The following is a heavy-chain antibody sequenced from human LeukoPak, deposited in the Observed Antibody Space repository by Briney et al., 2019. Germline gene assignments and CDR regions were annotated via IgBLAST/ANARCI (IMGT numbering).Heavy chain of an antibody. CDR2: ISGYNGHT. CDR1: GYTFSTYG. Sequence: ASVKVSCKASGYTFSTYGFSWVRQAPGQGLEWMGWISGYNGHTHYAQRLQGRVTMTTDTSTSTAYMELRSLRSDDTAVYYCARDKDRGSSGQYYPNWFDPWGQGTLVTVSS. CDR3: ARDKDRGSSGQYYPNWFDP. D-gene: IGHD3-22*01. J-gene: IGHJ5*02. V-gene: IGHV1-18*01.